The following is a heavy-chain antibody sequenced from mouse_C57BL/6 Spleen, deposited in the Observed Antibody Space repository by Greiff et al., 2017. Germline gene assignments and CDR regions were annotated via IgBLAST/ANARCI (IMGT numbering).Heavy chain of an antibody. CDR2: INPYNGGT. V-gene: IGHV1-19*01. J-gene: IGHJ2*01. D-gene: IGHD1-1*02. Sequence: EVQLQQSGPVLVKPGASVKMSCKASGYTFTDYYMNWVKQSHGKSLEWIGVINPYNGGTSYNQKFKGKATLTVDKSSSTAYMDLNSLTSEDSAVYYCARRGGLSYFDYWGQGTTLTVSS. CDR1: GYTFTDYY. CDR3: ARRGGLSYFDY.